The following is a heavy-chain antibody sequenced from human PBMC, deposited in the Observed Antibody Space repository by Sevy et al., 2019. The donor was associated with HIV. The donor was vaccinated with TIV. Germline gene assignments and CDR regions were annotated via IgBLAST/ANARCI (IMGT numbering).Heavy chain of an antibody. CDR3: ARHCSGSSCSHAFDI. D-gene: IGHD2-2*01. CDR2: INHSGSA. Sequence: SETLSLTCAVYGGSFSGYYWSWIRQPPGKGLEWVGEINHSGSANYNPSLKGRVTISVDTSDNQFSLKLSSVTTADTAVYYCARHCSGSSCSHAFDIWGQGTMVTVSS. V-gene: IGHV4-34*01. CDR1: GGSFSGYY. J-gene: IGHJ3*02.